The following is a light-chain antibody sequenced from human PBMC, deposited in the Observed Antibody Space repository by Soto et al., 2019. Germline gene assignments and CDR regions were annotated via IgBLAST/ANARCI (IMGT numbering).Light chain of an antibody. J-gene: IGLJ2*01. Sequence: QSVLTQPASVSGSPGQSITISCTGTSSDVGGHNYVSWYQQHPGKAPKLMIYEVTNRPSGVSNRFSGSKSGNTASLTISGLQAEDEADYYCSSYTNRSPVIFGGGTKLTVL. CDR2: EVT. CDR1: SSDVGGHNY. V-gene: IGLV2-14*03. CDR3: SSYTNRSPVI.